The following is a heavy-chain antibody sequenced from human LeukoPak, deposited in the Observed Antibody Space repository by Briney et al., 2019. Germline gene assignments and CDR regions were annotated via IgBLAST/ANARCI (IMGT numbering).Heavy chain of an antibody. CDR2: IHYSGST. D-gene: IGHD4-17*01. J-gene: IGHJ6*03. CDR1: GGSISSYY. V-gene: IGHV4-59*01. Sequence: PSETLSLTCTVSGGSISSYYWSWIRQPPGKGLEWIGYIHYSGSTNYNPSLKSRVTISVDMSKNQFSLKLSSVTAADTAVYYCARDQGGDYVRYYYYMDVWGKGTTVTVSS. CDR3: ARDQGGDYVRYYYYMDV.